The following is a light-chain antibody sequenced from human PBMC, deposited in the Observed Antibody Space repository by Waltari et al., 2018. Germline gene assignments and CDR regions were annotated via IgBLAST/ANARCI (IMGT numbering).Light chain of an antibody. CDR1: NNDVGAYQY. CDR2: DVT. Sequence: QSALPQPPSASGSLGQSVTIPCTGTNNDVGAYQYVSWYQQYPDKAPKLLCYDVTKGPPGVFDCSSGSKCARTASLTFWGSEPETEAIYSCCSYAGADRLLFGGGTKLTVL. CDR3: CSYAGADRLL. J-gene: IGLJ3*02. V-gene: IGLV2-8*01.